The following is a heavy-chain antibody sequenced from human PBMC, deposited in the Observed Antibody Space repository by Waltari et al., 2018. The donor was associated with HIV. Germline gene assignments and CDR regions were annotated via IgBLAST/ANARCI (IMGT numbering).Heavy chain of an antibody. D-gene: IGHD5-12*01. CDR3: ARSPRGYSGFDSWYFDI. Sequence: QVQLQESGPGLVKPSETLSLTCSVSGGSTNFYSWRWIRQPPGKGLEFIGYIYHSGSTNYNPSLESRVTILLDSPKNQVSLKLTSMTAADTALYYCARSPRGYSGFDSWYFDIWGRGTLVTVSP. J-gene: IGHJ2*01. CDR2: IYHSGST. CDR1: GGSTNFYS. V-gene: IGHV4-59*01.